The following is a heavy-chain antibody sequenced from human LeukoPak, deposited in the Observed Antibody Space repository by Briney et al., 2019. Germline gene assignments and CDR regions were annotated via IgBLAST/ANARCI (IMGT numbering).Heavy chain of an antibody. CDR1: GFTFSSYA. V-gene: IGHV3-30-3*01. Sequence: PGGSLRLSCAASGFTFSSYAMHWVRQAPGKGLEWVAVISYDGSNKYYADSVKGRFTISRDNSKNTLYLQMNSLRAEDTAVYYCARVPSVGAIYFDYWGQGTLVTVSS. J-gene: IGHJ4*02. CDR3: ARVPSVGAIYFDY. CDR2: ISYDGSNK. D-gene: IGHD1-26*01.